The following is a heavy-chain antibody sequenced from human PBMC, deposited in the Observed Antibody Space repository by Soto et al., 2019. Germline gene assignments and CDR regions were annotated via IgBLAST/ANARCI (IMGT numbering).Heavy chain of an antibody. J-gene: IGHJ6*03. CDR3: ARFLGYCSGGSCYSGINMDV. D-gene: IGHD2-15*01. V-gene: IGHV1-8*01. CDR2: MNPNSGNT. Sequence: ASVKVSCKASGYTFTSYDINWVRQATGQGLEWMGWMNPNSGNTGYAQKFQGRVTMTRNTSISTAYMELSSLRSEDTAVYYCARFLGYCSGGSCYSGINMDVWGKGTTVTVSS. CDR1: GYTFTSYD.